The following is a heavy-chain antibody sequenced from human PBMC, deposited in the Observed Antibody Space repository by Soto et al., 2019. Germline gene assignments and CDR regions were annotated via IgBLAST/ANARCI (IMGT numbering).Heavy chain of an antibody. V-gene: IGHV4-30-2*01. CDR1: GGSISSGGYS. CDR3: ARIMGSDQLLGMDV. CDR2: IYHSGST. D-gene: IGHD2-2*01. J-gene: IGHJ6*02. Sequence: QLQLQESGSGLVKPSQTLSLTCAVSGGSISSGGYSWSWIRQPPGKGLEWIGYIYHSGSTYYNPSLQSRVTISVDRSKNQFSLKLSSVTAADTAVYYCARIMGSDQLLGMDVWGQGTTVTVSS.